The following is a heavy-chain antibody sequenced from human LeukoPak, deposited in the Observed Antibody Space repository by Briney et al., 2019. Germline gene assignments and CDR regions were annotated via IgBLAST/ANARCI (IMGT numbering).Heavy chain of an antibody. CDR2: IKHDGSEK. Sequence: PGGSLRLSCAASGFTFSSYWMSWVRQAPGKGLEWVASIKHDGSEKYYVDSVKGRFTISRDNAKKSLYLQMNSLRAEDTAVYYCARETPYYYDSSDAFDIWGQGTMVTVSS. J-gene: IGHJ3*02. D-gene: IGHD3-22*01. CDR3: ARETPYYYDSSDAFDI. V-gene: IGHV3-7*03. CDR1: GFTFSSYW.